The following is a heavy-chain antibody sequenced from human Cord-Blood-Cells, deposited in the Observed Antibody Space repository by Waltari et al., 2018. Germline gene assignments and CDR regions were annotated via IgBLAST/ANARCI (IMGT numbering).Heavy chain of an antibody. V-gene: IGHV4-34*01. Sequence: QVQLQQWGAGLLKPSETLSLTCAVYGGSFSGYYWSWIRPPPGKGLEWIGEIKHGGSTNYNPSLKSRVTISVDTSKNQFSLRLSSVTAADTAVYYCARIYSIFDYWGQGTLGTVSS. CDR1: GGSFSGYY. D-gene: IGHD4-4*01. CDR2: IKHGGST. CDR3: ARIYSIFDY. J-gene: IGHJ4*02.